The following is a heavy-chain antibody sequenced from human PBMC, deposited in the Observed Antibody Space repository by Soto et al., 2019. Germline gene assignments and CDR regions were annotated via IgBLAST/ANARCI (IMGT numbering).Heavy chain of an antibody. CDR2: IYYSGST. V-gene: IGHV4-31*03. CDR1: GGSISSGGYY. D-gene: IGHD3-22*01. J-gene: IGHJ3*02. CDR3: ARDRHYYDSSGYPHDAFDI. Sequence: PSETLSLTCTVPGGSISSGGYYWSWIRQHPGKGLEWIGYIYYSGSTYYNPSLKSRVTISVDTSKNQFSLKLSSVTAADTAVYYCARDRHYYDSSGYPHDAFDIWGQGTMVTVSS.